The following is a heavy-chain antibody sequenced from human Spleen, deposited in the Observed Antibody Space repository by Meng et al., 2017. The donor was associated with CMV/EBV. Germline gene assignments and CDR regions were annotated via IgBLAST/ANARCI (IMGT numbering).Heavy chain of an antibody. CDR2: ISSSSSYI. D-gene: IGHD3-22*01. CDR3: ARSIGNWFDP. V-gene: IGHV3-21*01. J-gene: IGHJ5*02. Sequence: LSCAASGFTCSSYSMNWVRQAPGKGLEWVSSISSSSSYIYYADSVKGRFTISRDNAKNSLYLQMNSLRAEDTAVYYCARSIGNWFDPWGQGTLVTVSS. CDR1: GFTCSSYS.